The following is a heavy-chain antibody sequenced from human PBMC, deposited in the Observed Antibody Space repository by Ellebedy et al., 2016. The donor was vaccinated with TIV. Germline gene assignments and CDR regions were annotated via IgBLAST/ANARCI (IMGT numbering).Heavy chain of an antibody. V-gene: IGHV4-39*01. CDR1: GGSISSNTYY. J-gene: IGHJ4*02. Sequence: SETLSLTXTVSGGSISSNTYYWGWIRQPPGKGLEWVGTVYYTGSTWYNPSLRSRMTISLEKSKNQFSLRLSSVTAADTAIYYCARQAYSSSWYPFDHWGQGTLVVVSS. D-gene: IGHD6-13*01. CDR2: VYYTGST. CDR3: ARQAYSSSWYPFDH.